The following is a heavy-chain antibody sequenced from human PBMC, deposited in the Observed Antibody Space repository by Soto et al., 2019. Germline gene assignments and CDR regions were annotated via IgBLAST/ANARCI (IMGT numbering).Heavy chain of an antibody. D-gene: IGHD6-25*01. CDR3: ARGRLDAFGI. CDR2: MNPNSGNT. J-gene: IGHJ3*02. Sequence: VKVSYKASRNTFTSKDINWVRQATGQGLEWMGWMNPNSGNTGYAQKFQGRVTMTRNTSISTAYMELSSLRSEDTAVYYCARGRLDAFGIWGQGTMVTVSS. V-gene: IGHV1-8*01. CDR1: RNTFTSKD.